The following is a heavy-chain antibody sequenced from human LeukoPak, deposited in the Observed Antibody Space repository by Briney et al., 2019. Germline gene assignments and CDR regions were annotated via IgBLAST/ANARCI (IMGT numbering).Heavy chain of an antibody. Sequence: PGGSLRLSCAASGFTLNNAWMSWVRQAPGKGLEWLGRIKRETDGGTIDYAAPVKGRFTISRDDSRNTLYLQMDSLKIEDTAVYYCTTDHLSSGWSPFDYWGQGTLVTVSS. J-gene: IGHJ4*02. CDR2: IKRETDGGTI. V-gene: IGHV3-15*01. CDR3: TTDHLSSGWSPFDY. CDR1: GFTLNNAW. D-gene: IGHD6-19*01.